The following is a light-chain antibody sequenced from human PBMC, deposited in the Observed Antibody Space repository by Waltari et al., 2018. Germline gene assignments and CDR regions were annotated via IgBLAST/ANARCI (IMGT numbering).Light chain of an antibody. CDR3: LQDYNYPWT. CDR2: ATS. V-gene: IGKV1-6*01. J-gene: IGKJ1*01. Sequence: AIQMTQSPSSLSASVGARVPITCRASQGIRNNLGWYQQQPGKAPKLLMYATSTLQSGVPSRFSGSGSGTDFTLTISSLQPEDFATYYCLQDYNYPWTFGQGTKVEIK. CDR1: QGIRNN.